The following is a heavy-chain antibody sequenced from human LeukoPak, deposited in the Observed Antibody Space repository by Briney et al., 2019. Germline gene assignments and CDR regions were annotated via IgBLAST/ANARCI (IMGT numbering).Heavy chain of an antibody. CDR1: GFTFSSYA. CDR2: ISGSGGST. D-gene: IGHD6-6*01. J-gene: IGHJ6*04. V-gene: IGHV3-23*01. CDR3: AKRGATRPWEQSNVDV. Sequence: EPGGSLRLSCAASGFTFSSYAMSWARQAPGKGLEWVSAISGSGGSTYYADSVKGRFTISRDNSKNTLYLQMNSLRAEDTAVYYCAKRGATRPWEQSNVDVWGKGTTVTVSS.